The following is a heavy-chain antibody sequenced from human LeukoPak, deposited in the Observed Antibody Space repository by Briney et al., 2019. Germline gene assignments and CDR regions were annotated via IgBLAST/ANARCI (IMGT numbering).Heavy chain of an antibody. Sequence: GGSLRLSCAASGFTFSSYSMNWVRQAPGKGLEWVSSISSSSSYIYYADSVKGRFTISRDNAKNSLYLQMNSLRAEDTAVYYCARRGGNYDSSGYLDSGRYYFDYWGQGTLVTVSS. V-gene: IGHV3-21*01. CDR2: ISSSSSYI. CDR3: ARRGGNYDSSGYLDSGRYYFDY. D-gene: IGHD3-22*01. J-gene: IGHJ4*02. CDR1: GFTFSSYS.